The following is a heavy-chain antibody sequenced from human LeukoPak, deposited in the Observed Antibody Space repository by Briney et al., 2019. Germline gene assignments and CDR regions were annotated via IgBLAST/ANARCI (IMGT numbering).Heavy chain of an antibody. D-gene: IGHD5-24*01. J-gene: IGHJ4*02. V-gene: IGHV3-48*02. CDR2: ISSSSSTI. CDR3: ALGGWLQPFDY. Sequence: GGSLRLSCAASGFTFSSHSMNWVRQAPGKGLEWVSYISSSSSTIFYVDSVKGRFTISRDNAKNSLYLQMSSLRDEDTAVYYCALGGWLQPFDYWGQGTLVTVSS. CDR1: GFTFSSHS.